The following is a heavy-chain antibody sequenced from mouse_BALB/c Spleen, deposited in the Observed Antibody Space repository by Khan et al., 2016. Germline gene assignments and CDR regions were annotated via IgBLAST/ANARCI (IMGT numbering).Heavy chain of an antibody. Sequence: VQLKQSGAELVKPGASVKLSCTASGFNIKDTYMYWVKQRPEQGLEWIGRIAPANGNTKYDPKFQGKATITADTSSNTAYLQPSSRTSWDTAVYDCVRGLLMDYWGQGTSVTVSS. D-gene: IGHD2-13*01. V-gene: IGHV14-3*02. CDR2: IAPANGNT. CDR3: VRGLLMDY. CDR1: GFNIKDTY. J-gene: IGHJ4*01.